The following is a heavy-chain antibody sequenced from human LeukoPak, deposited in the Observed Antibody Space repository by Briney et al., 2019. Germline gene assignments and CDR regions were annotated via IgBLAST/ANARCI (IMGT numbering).Heavy chain of an antibody. CDR2: IIPIFGTA. D-gene: IGHD1-26*01. CDR3: ARDDLWEARFDY. J-gene: IGHJ4*02. Sequence: SVKVSCKASGGTFSSYAISWVRQAPGQGLEWMGGIIPIFGTANYAQKFQGRVTITADESTSTAYMELSSLRSGDTAVYYCARDDLWEARFDYWGQGTLVTVSS. CDR1: GGTFSSYA. V-gene: IGHV1-69*13.